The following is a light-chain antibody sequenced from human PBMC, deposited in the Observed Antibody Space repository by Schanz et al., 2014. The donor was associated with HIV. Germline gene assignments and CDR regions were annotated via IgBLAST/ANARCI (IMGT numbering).Light chain of an antibody. CDR2: AAS. J-gene: IGKJ4*01. Sequence: DIQMTQSPSSVSASVGDRVTITCRASQDISSWLPWSQHKPGKAPKLLIYAASSLQSGVPSRFSGSGSGTYFTLTISSLQPEDFATYYCQQPASYPLTFGGGTKVEIK. V-gene: IGKV1-12*01. CDR3: QQPASYPLT. CDR1: QDISSW.